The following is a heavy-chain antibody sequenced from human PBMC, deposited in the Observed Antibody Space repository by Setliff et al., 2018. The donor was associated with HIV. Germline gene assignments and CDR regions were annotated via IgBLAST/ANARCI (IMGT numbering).Heavy chain of an antibody. CDR3: ARARRAGSGPKYFQH. V-gene: IGHV4-34*01. CDR1: GGSFSGYY. Sequence: PSETLSLTCAVYGGSFSGYYWSWIRQPPGKGLEWIGEINHSGSTNYNPSLKSRVTMSVDKSKNQFSLRLSSVTAADTAVYYCARARRAGSGPKYFQHWGQGTLVTVS. J-gene: IGHJ1*01. D-gene: IGHD2-15*01. CDR2: INHSGST.